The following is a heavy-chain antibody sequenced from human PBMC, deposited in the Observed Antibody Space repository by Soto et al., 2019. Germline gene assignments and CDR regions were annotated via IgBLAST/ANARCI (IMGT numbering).Heavy chain of an antibody. V-gene: IGHV4-59*08. CDR1: GGSISSYY. CDR3: ARAGGDIVLMVYAIERWGRAFDI. CDR2: IYYSGST. J-gene: IGHJ3*02. D-gene: IGHD2-8*01. Sequence: QVQLQESGPGLVKPSETLSLTCTVSGGSISSYYWSWIRQPPGKGLEWIGYIYYSGSTNYNPSLKSRVTISVDTSKNQFSLKLSSVTAADTAVYYCARAGGDIVLMVYAIERWGRAFDIWGQGTMVTVSS.